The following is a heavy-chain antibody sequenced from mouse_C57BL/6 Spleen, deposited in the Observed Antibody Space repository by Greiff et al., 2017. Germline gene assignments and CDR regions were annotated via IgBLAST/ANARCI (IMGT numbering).Heavy chain of an antibody. D-gene: IGHD2-2*01. CDR2: ISYDGSN. CDR3: ARGVIDY. CDR1: GYSITSGYY. V-gene: IGHV3-6*01. J-gene: IGHJ2*01. Sequence: EVKLMESGPGLVKPSQSLSLTCSVTGYSITSGYYWNWIRQFPGNKLEWMGYISYDGSNNYNPSLKNRISITRDTSKNQFFLKLNSVTTEDTATYYCARGVIDYWGQGTTLTVSS.